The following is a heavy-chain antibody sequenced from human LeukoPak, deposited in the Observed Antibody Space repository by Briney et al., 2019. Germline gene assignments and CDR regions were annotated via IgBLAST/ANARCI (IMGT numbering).Heavy chain of an antibody. CDR1: GFTFSSYA. J-gene: IGHJ4*02. D-gene: IGHD4-17*01. CDR3: ARDNNGDFYYFDY. CDR2: ISYDGSNK. Sequence: GGSLRLSCAASGFTFSSYAMHWVRQAPGKGLEWVAVISYDGSNKYYADSVKGRFTISRDNSKNTLYLQMNSLRAEDTAVYYCARDNNGDFYYFDYWGQGTLVTVSS. V-gene: IGHV3-30-3*01.